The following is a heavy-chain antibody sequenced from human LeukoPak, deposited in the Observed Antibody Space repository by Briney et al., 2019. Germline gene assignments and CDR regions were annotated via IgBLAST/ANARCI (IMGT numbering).Heavy chain of an antibody. CDR1: GYTFTSYY. CDR3: AREYYYDSSGYQGFDY. CDR2: INPSGGST. V-gene: IGHV1-46*01. J-gene: IGHJ4*02. D-gene: IGHD3-22*01. Sequence: ASVKVSCKASGYTFTSYYMHWVRQAPGQGLEWMGIINPSGGSTSYAQKFQGRVTMTRDTSTSTVYMELSSPRSEDTAVYYCAREYYYDSSGYQGFDYWGQGTLVTVSS.